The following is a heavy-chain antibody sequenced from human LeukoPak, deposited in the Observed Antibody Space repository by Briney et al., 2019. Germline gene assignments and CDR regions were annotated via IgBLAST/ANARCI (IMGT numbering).Heavy chain of an antibody. J-gene: IGHJ4*02. CDR2: IYTSGST. D-gene: IGHD3-10*01. Sequence: PSETLSLTCTVSGGSISSGSYYWSWIRQPAGKGLEWIGRIYTSGSTNYNPSLKSRVTISVDTSKNQFSLKLSSVTAADTAVYYCAREYGSGSYGLWGQGTLVTVSS. CDR3: AREYGSGSYGL. V-gene: IGHV4-61*02. CDR1: GGSISSGSYY.